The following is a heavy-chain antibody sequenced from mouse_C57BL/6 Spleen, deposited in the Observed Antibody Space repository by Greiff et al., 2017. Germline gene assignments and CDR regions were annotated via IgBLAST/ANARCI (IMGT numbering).Heavy chain of an antibody. CDR3: ARSYYYGSSYYFDY. CDR2: IWWDDDK. CDR1: GFSLSTFGMG. J-gene: IGHJ2*01. Sequence: QVQLKESGPGILQPSQTLSLTCSFSGFSLSTFGMGVGWIRQPSGKGLEWLAHIWWDDDKYYNPALKSRLTISKDTSKNQVFLKIANVDTADTATYYCARSYYYGSSYYFDYWGQGTTLTVSS. D-gene: IGHD1-1*01. V-gene: IGHV8-8*01.